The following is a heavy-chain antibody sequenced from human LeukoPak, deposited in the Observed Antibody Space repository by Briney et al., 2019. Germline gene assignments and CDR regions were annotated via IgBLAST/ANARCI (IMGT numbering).Heavy chain of an antibody. CDR1: GGSISSYY. V-gene: IGHV4-4*07. CDR3: ARGGATAPRGYYYYYGMDV. D-gene: IGHD1-26*01. J-gene: IGHJ6*02. CDR2: IYTSGST. Sequence: SETLSLTCTVSGGSISSYYWSWIRQPAGKGLEWIGRIYTSGSTNYNPSLKSRVTMSVDTSKNQFSLKLSFVTAADTAVYYCARGGATAPRGYYYYYGMDVWGQGTTVTVSS.